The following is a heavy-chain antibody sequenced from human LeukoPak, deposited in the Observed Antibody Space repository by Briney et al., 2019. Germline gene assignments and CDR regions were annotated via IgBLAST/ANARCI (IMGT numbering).Heavy chain of an antibody. CDR3: ARDLGIVGATVLDY. D-gene: IGHD1-26*01. CDR1: GYTFTGYY. J-gene: IGHJ4*02. V-gene: IGHV1-2*02. CDR2: INPNSGGT. Sequence: ASVKVSCKASGYTFTGYYMHWVRQAPGQGLEWMGWINPNSGGTNYAQKFQGRVTMTRDTSIGTAYMELSRLRSDDTAVYYCARDLGIVGATVLDYWGQGTLVTVSS.